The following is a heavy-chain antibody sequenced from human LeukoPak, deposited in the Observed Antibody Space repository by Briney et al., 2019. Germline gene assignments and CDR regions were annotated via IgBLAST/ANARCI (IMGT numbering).Heavy chain of an antibody. J-gene: IGHJ5*02. D-gene: IGHD5-24*01. CDR1: GGSTSPHY. CDR3: AREGGGERWLQPNWFDP. Sequence: SETLSLTCTVSGGSTSPHYWSWIRQPPGKGLEWIGYIYNIGKTNCNPSLKSRVTMSIDTSKNQFSLELTSVTSADTAIYYCAREGGGERWLQPNWFDPWGQGTLVTVSS. V-gene: IGHV4-59*11. CDR2: IYNIGKT.